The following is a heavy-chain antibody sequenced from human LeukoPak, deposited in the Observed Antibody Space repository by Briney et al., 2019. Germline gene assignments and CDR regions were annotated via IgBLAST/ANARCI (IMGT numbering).Heavy chain of an antibody. CDR1: GASISSGGYS. Sequence: PSETLSLTCTVSGASISSGGYSLTWIRQPPGQGLQWMGYIHYSDATYYRTSLKGRVTISIDRPKNQFFLNLNSVTAADTAEYYCARREEETTFYYYYYMDVWAKGTTVTVSS. J-gene: IGHJ6*03. D-gene: IGHD2/OR15-2a*01. V-gene: IGHV4-30-2*01. CDR2: IHYSDAT. CDR3: ARREEETTFYYYYYMDV.